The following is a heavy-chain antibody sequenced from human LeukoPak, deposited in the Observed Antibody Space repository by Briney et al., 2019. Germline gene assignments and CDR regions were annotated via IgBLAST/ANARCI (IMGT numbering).Heavy chain of an antibody. J-gene: IGHJ4*02. CDR1: GGSFSGYY. D-gene: IGHD2-15*01. V-gene: IGHV4-59*01. CDR3: AREDGGFDY. CDR2: IYYSGST. Sequence: SETLSLTCAVYGGSFSGYYWSWIRQPPGKGLEWIGYIYYSGSTNYNPSLKSRVTISVDTSKNQFSLKLSSVTAADTAVYYCAREDGGFDYWGQGTLVTVSS.